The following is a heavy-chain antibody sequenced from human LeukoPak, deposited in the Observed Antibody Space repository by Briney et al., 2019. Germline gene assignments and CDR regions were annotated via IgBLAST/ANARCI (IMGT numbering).Heavy chain of an antibody. Sequence: GGSLRLSCAASGFTFSSYWMHWVRQAPGKGLVWVSRINSDGSSTSYADSVKGRFTISRDNAKNTLYLQMNSLRAEDTAVYYCARYAFGGYYYYMDVGGKGTTVTVSS. CDR3: ARYAFGGYYYYMDV. J-gene: IGHJ6*03. V-gene: IGHV3-74*01. CDR2: INSDGSST. CDR1: GFTFSSYW. D-gene: IGHD3-3*01.